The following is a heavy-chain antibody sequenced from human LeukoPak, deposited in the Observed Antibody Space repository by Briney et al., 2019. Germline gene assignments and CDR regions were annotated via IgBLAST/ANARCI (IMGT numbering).Heavy chain of an antibody. CDR3: ARRDNSGWFGFDY. D-gene: IGHD6-19*01. V-gene: IGHV3-23*01. J-gene: IGHJ4*02. Sequence: GGSLRLSCAASGFTFSSYAMSWVRQAPGKRLEWVSSISTSGVSTYYGDSVKGRFTISRDSAKNTLYLQMNSLRVEDTAVYYCARRDNSGWFGFDYWGQGTLVTVSS. CDR1: GFTFSSYA. CDR2: ISTSGVST.